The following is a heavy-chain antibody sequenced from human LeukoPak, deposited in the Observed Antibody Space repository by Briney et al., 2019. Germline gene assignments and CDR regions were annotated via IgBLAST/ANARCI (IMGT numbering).Heavy chain of an antibody. D-gene: IGHD3-3*01. CDR3: AKAGNFWSGYYKPPPFDY. J-gene: IGHJ4*02. CDR2: ISYDGSNK. Sequence: GGSLRLSCAASGFTFSSYGMHWVRQAPGKGLEWVAVISYDGSNKYYADSVKGRFTISRDNSKNTLYLQMNSLRAEDTAVYYCAKAGNFWSGYYKPPPFDYWGRGTLVTVSS. V-gene: IGHV3-30*18. CDR1: GFTFSSYG.